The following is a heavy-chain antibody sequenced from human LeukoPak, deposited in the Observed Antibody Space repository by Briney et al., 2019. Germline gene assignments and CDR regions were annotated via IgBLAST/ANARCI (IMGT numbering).Heavy chain of an antibody. CDR3: ARDSRYYDSSGYYSEYYFDY. D-gene: IGHD3-22*01. CDR1: GFTVSSNY. V-gene: IGHV3-53*01. CDR2: IYSGGST. Sequence: GGSLRLSCAASGFTVSSNYMSWVRQAPGKGLEWVSVIYSGGSTYYADSVKGRFTISRDNSKNTLYLQMNSLIAEDTAVYYCARDSRYYDSSGYYSEYYFDYWGQGTLVTVSS. J-gene: IGHJ4*02.